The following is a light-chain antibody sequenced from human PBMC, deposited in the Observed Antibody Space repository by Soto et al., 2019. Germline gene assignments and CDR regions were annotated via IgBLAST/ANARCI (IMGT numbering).Light chain of an antibody. J-gene: IGLJ1*01. V-gene: IGLV2-14*01. Sequence: QSAQTQPASVSGSPGQSITISCTGTSSDVGGYNYVSWYQQHPGKAPKLMIYDVSNRPSGVSNRFSGSKSGNTASLTISGLQAEGEADYYCSSYTSSSTPFVFGTGTKVTVL. CDR3: SSYTSSSTPFV. CDR2: DVS. CDR1: SSDVGGYNY.